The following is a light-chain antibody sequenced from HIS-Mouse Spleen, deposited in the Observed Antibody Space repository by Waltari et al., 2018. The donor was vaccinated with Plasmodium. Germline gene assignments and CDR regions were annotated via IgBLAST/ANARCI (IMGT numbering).Light chain of an antibody. J-gene: IGLJ3*02. CDR3: SSYTSSSTWV. CDR1: SSDVGGYNY. V-gene: IGLV2-14*01. Sequence: QSALTQPASVSGSPGQPITISCTGTSSDVGGYNYVSWSQQHPGKAPKLMIYEVSNRPSGVSNRFSGSKSGNTASLTISGLQAEDEADYYCSSYTSSSTWVFGGGTKLTVL. CDR2: EVS.